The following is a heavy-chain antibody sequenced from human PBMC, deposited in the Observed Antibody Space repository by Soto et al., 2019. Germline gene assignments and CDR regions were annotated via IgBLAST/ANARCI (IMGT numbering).Heavy chain of an antibody. Sequence: EVQLLESGGGLVQPGGSLRLSCAASGFTFSSYAMSWVRQAPGKGLEWVSAISGSGGYTYYADSVKGRFTISRDNSKNTLYLQMNSLRAEDTAVYYCAKVGTTGTYAYYYCYMDVWGKGTTVTVSS. CDR2: ISGSGGYT. CDR3: AKVGTTGTYAYYYCYMDV. J-gene: IGHJ6*03. CDR1: GFTFSSYA. D-gene: IGHD1-1*01. V-gene: IGHV3-23*01.